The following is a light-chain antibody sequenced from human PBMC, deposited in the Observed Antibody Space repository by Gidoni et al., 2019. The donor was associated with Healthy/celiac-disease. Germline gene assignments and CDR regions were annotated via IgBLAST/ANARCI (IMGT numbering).Light chain of an antibody. J-gene: IGKJ1*01. CDR1: QSISSY. CDR2: AAS. V-gene: IGKV1-39*01. Sequence: DIQMNQSPSYLSASVGDRVTITCRASQSISSYLNLYQQKPGKAPKLLIYAASSLQSGVPSRFSGSGSGTDFTLTISSLQPEDFAPYYCQQSYSTPRTFGQGTKVEIK. CDR3: QQSYSTPRT.